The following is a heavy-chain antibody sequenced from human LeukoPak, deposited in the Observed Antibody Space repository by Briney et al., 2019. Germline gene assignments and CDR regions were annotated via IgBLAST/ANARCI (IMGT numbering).Heavy chain of an antibody. CDR2: TYYSGST. J-gene: IGHJ4*02. V-gene: IGHV4-39*01. D-gene: IGHD3-9*01. CDR3: ARLSKGRYFDYIFDH. CDR1: GGSVSSYEYY. Sequence: SETLSLTCTVSGGSVSSYEYYWGWIRQPPGKGLEWLGNTYYSGSTYYNPSLKSRLTMSVDTSKNQFSLKMSSVTAADTAVYYCARLSKGRYFDYIFDHWGQGALVTVSS.